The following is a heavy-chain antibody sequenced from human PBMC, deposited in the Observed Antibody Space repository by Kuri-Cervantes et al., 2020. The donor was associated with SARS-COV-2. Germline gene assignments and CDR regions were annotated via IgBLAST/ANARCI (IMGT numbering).Heavy chain of an antibody. CDR1: GGSISGYY. J-gene: IGHJ6*02. Sequence: GSLRLSCTVSGGSISGYYWSWIRQPPGKGLEWIGEINHSGSTNYNPSLKSRVTISVDTSKNQFSLKLSSVTAADTAVYYCARGLRWQQPHRNYYYYGMDVWGQGTTVTVSS. V-gene: IGHV4-34*01. CDR3: ARGLRWQQPHRNYYYYGMDV. CDR2: INHSGST. D-gene: IGHD5-24*01.